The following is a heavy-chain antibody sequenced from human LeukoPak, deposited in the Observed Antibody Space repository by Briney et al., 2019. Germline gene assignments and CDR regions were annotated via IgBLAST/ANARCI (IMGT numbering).Heavy chain of an antibody. V-gene: IGHV1-2*02. CDR1: GYTFTGYY. CDR3: ARASYDILTGYPSQSRENWFDP. D-gene: IGHD3-9*01. CDR2: INPNSGGT. J-gene: IGHJ5*02. Sequence: ASVKVSCKASGYTFTGYYMHWVRQAPGQGLEWMGWINPNSGGTNYAQKFQGRVTMTRDTSISTAYMELSRLRSDDTAVYYCARASYDILTGYPSQSRENWFDPWGQGTLVTVSS.